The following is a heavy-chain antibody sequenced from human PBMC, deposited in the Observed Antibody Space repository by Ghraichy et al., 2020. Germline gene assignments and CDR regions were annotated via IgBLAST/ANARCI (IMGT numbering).Heavy chain of an antibody. Sequence: ESLNISCTVSGDSFNSYNYYWGWVRPPPGKGLECIGSIYYSGSTYYDPSLKSRATISVDTSKNQFSLKLHSVTAADTAVYFCARHRGRGYYFDTWGQGALVTASS. J-gene: IGHJ4*02. CDR3: ARHRGRGYYFDT. V-gene: IGHV4-39*01. CDR2: IYYSGST. D-gene: IGHD3-22*01. CDR1: GDSFNSYNYY.